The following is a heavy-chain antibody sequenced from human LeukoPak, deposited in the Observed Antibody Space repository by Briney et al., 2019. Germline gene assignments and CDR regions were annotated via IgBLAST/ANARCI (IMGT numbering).Heavy chain of an antibody. V-gene: IGHV4-30-4*01. CDR2: IYYSGST. Sequence: SETLSLTCTVSGGSISSGDYYWSWIRQPPGKGLEWIGYIYYSGSTYYNPSLKSRVTMSVDTSKSQFSLKLSSVTAADTAIYYCARDRGGSYYLDYWGQGTLVPVSS. CDR1: GGSISSGDYY. CDR3: ARDRGGSYYLDY. J-gene: IGHJ4*02. D-gene: IGHD3-16*01.